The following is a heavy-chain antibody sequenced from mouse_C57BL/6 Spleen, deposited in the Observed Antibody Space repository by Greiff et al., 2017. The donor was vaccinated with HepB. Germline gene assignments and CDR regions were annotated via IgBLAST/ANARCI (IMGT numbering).Heavy chain of an antibody. CDR2: IWSGGST. J-gene: IGHJ4*01. V-gene: IGHV2-2*01. CDR3: ARNYGNYGNYAMDY. D-gene: IGHD2-1*01. Sequence: QVQLQQSGPGLVQPSQSLSITCTVSGFSLTSYGVHWVRQSPGKGLEWLGVIWSGGSTDYNAAFISRLSISKDNSKSQVFFKMNSLQADDTAIYYCARNYGNYGNYAMDYWGQGTSVTVSS. CDR1: GFSLTSYG.